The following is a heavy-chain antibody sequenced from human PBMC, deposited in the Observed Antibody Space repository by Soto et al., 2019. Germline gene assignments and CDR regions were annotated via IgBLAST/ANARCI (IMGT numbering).Heavy chain of an antibody. CDR2: IYYSGST. D-gene: IGHD6-6*01. CDR1: GGSISSYY. J-gene: IGHJ4*02. CDR3: AIRYGSCFDY. Sequence: QVQLQESGPGLVKPSETLSLTCTVSGGSISSYYWSWIRQPPGKGLEWIGYIYYSGSTKYNPSLKSRVTTSVDTPKNQFSLKLSSVTAADTGVYYCAIRYGSCFDYWGQGTLVTVSS. V-gene: IGHV4-59*08.